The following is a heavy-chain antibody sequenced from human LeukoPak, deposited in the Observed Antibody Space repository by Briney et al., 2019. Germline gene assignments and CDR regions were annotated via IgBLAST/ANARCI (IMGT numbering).Heavy chain of an antibody. CDR3: AKDRNDAPDY. J-gene: IGHJ4*02. CDR1: GFTFSSYG. Sequence: GRSLRLSCAASGFTFSSYGMHWVRQAPGKGLEWVAVISYDGSNKYYADSVKGRFTISRDNSKNTLYLQMNSLRAEDTAVYYCAKDRNDAPDYWGQGTLVTVSS. D-gene: IGHD1-1*01. CDR2: ISYDGSNK. V-gene: IGHV3-30*18.